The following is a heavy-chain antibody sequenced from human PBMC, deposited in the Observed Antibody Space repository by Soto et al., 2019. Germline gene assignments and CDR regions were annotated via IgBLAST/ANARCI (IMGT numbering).Heavy chain of an antibody. V-gene: IGHV1-69*01. CDR2: IIPIFGTA. CDR3: ARVEGRLAGPGYYYYGMDV. Sequence: QVQLVQSGAEVKKPGSSVKVSCKASGGTFSSYAISWVRQAPGQGLEWMGGIIPIFGTANYAQKFKGRVTITADESPSTAYMELISLRSEDTAVYYCARVEGRLAGPGYYYYGMDVWGQGTTVTVSS. J-gene: IGHJ6*02. CDR1: GGTFSSYA. D-gene: IGHD3-10*01.